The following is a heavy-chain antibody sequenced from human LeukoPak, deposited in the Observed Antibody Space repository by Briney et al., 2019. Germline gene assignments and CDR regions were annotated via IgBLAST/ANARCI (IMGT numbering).Heavy chain of an antibody. V-gene: IGHV3-48*01. D-gene: IGHD5-12*01. Sequence: PGGSLRLSCAASGFAFSDYSMNWVRQAPGKGLEWVSYISSSDNTIHYADSVKGRFTISRDNSKNTLYLQMDSLRAEDTAVYFCARDDSNIVATTKAFDYWGQGTLVTVSS. CDR2: ISSSDNTI. J-gene: IGHJ4*02. CDR1: GFAFSDYS. CDR3: ARDDSNIVATTKAFDY.